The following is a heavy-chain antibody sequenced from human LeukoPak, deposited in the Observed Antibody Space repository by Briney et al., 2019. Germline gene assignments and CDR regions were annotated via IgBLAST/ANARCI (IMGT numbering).Heavy chain of an antibody. J-gene: IGHJ4*02. Sequence: ASVKVSCKASGYTFTSYYMHWVRQAPGQGLEWMGIINPSGGSTSYAQKFQGRVTMTRDTSTSTVYMELSSLRSEDTAVYYSARIRCSGGSCYKSPFDYWGQGTLVTVSS. CDR2: INPSGGST. V-gene: IGHV1-46*01. D-gene: IGHD2-15*01. CDR1: GYTFTSYY. CDR3: ARIRCSGGSCYKSPFDY.